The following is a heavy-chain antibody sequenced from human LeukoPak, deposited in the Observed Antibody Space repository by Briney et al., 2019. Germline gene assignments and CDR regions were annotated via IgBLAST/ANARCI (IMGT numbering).Heavy chain of an antibody. J-gene: IGHJ4*02. CDR3: TTSYYYDSSGYYTIFDY. D-gene: IGHD3-22*01. CDR2: IKSKTDGGTT. V-gene: IGHV3-15*01. CDR1: GFTFSNAW. Sequence: PGGSLRLSCAASGFTFSNAWMSWVRQAPGKGLEWVGRIKSKTDGGTTDYAAPVKGRFTISRDDSKNTLYLQMNSLKTEDTAVYYCTTSYYYDSSGYYTIFDYWGQGTLVTVSS.